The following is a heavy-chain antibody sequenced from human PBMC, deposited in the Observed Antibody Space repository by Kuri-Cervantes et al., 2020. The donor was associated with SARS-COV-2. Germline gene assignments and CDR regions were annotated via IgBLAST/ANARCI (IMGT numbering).Heavy chain of an antibody. CDR2: MNPNSGNI. CDR3: ARVGYDLWSGPNWFDP. D-gene: IGHD3-3*01. J-gene: IGHJ5*02. CDR1: GYTFTSYD. Sequence: ASVKVSCKASGYTFTSYDINWVRQATGQGLEWMGWMNPNSGNIGYAQKFQGRVTITRNTSISTAYMELSSLRSEDTAVYYCARVGYDLWSGPNWFDPWGQGTLVTVSS. V-gene: IGHV1-8*03.